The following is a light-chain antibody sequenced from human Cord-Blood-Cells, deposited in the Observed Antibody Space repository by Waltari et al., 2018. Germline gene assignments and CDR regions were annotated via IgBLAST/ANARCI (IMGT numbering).Light chain of an antibody. V-gene: IGLV2-14*01. CDR3: SSYTSSSTFYV. Sequence: QSALTQPASVSGSPGQSITISCTGTSSDVGGYNYVSWYQQHPGKAPKLMIYDVSKRPSGVSNRFSGSTSGNTASLTISGLQAEDEADYYCSSYTSSSTFYVFGTGTKVTVL. CDR1: SSDVGGYNY. J-gene: IGLJ1*01. CDR2: DVS.